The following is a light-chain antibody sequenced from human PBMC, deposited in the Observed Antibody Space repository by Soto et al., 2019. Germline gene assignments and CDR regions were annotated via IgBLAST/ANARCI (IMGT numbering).Light chain of an antibody. CDR1: QSISCS. Sequence: DIQMTQSPSSLSASVGDRITITCRASQSISCSLNWYQHKPGKAPKLLINAASSLERGVPSRFSGGGSGTDFTHNISSLQPDDFATYYCQQNYRATPWTFGQRTKVEVK. J-gene: IGKJ1*01. CDR3: QQNYRATPWT. CDR2: AAS. V-gene: IGKV1-39*01.